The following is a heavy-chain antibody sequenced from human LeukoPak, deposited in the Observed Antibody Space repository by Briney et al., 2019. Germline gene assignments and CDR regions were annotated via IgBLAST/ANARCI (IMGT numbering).Heavy chain of an antibody. CDR1: GFTFSSYW. Sequence: GGSLRLSCAASGFTFSSYWMTWVRQAPGKGLEWVAVISYDGSNKYYADSVKGRFTISRDNSKNTLYLQMNSLRAEDTAVYYCAKDRYSSSYYFDYWGQGTLVTVSS. J-gene: IGHJ4*02. V-gene: IGHV3-30*18. CDR3: AKDRYSSSYYFDY. D-gene: IGHD6-6*01. CDR2: ISYDGSNK.